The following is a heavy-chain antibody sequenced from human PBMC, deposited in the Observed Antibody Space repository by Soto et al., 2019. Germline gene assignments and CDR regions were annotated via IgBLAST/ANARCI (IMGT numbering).Heavy chain of an antibody. D-gene: IGHD6-13*01. J-gene: IGHJ5*02. CDR1: GGSISSGDYY. CDR3: ARVGLEQQLVWTWFDP. Sequence: SETLSLTCTVSGGSISSGDYYWSWIRQPPGKGLEWIGYIYYSGSTYYNPSLKSRVTISVDTSKNQFSLKLSSVTAADTAVYYCARVGLEQQLVWTWFDPWGQGTLVTVSS. V-gene: IGHV4-30-4*01. CDR2: IYYSGST.